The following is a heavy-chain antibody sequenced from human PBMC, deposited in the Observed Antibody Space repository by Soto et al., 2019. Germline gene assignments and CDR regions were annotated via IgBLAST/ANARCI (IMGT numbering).Heavy chain of an antibody. D-gene: IGHD2-2*01. Sequence: GGSLRLSCAASGFTFSSYAMSWVRQAPGKGLEWVSDISSSSSTIYYADSVKGRFTISRDNAKNSLYLQMNSLRAEDTAVYYCARGLHCSSTSCYDLPYYYYYMDVWGKGTTVTVSS. J-gene: IGHJ6*03. CDR1: GFTFSSYA. CDR2: ISSSSSTI. V-gene: IGHV3-48*01. CDR3: ARGLHCSSTSCYDLPYYYYYMDV.